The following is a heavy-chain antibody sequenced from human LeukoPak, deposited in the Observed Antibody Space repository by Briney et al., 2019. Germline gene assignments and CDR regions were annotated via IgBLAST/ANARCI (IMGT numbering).Heavy chain of an antibody. D-gene: IGHD1-26*01. CDR1: GFTFINYA. V-gene: IGHV3-23*01. J-gene: IGHJ4*02. CDR2: ISGNGDST. CDR3: TKDRPGSFDY. Sequence: GGSLRLSCAASGFTFINYAMCWVRQAPGKGPEWVSFISGNGDSTYYADSVKGRFTVSRDSSKNTLYLQMNSLRGEDTAIYYCTKDRPGSFDYWGQGILVTVSS.